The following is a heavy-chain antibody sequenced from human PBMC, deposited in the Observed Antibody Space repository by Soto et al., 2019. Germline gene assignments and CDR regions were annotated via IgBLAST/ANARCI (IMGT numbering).Heavy chain of an antibody. CDR3: AHSLVDGKDAFEI. CDR2: VYWVDDK. D-gene: IGHD6-19*01. Sequence: QLTLTESGPTLVKPTQTLTLTSTFSGFSISTSGVGVGWIRQPPGKALEWLALVYWVDDKRCCPSLKTRLTITKKTSKNQVVLTMTNMDPVDTATYYCAHSLVDGKDAFEIWGQGTMVAVAS. J-gene: IGHJ3*02. CDR1: GFSISTSGVG. V-gene: IGHV2-5*02.